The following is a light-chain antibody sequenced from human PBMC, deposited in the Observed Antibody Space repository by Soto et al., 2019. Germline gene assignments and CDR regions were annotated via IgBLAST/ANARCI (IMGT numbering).Light chain of an antibody. CDR3: QQSYSAPIT. CDR1: QSLLFSSNNKNF. Sequence: DIVMTQSPDSLAVSLGERATINCKSSQSLLFSSNNKNFLAWYKQKPGQPPKLLIYSSSTRESGVPDRFSGSGSGTDFTLTISSLQAEDVAVYYCQQSYSAPITFGQGTRLEIK. V-gene: IGKV4-1*01. CDR2: SSS. J-gene: IGKJ5*01.